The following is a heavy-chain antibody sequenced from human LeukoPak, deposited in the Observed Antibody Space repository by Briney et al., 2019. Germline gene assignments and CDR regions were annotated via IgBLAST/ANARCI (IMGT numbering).Heavy chain of an antibody. D-gene: IGHD3-10*01. J-gene: IGHJ1*01. V-gene: IGHV3-33*01. CDR1: GFIFSSYD. CDR2: IWYDGSHE. CDR3: ARNFYSSGSFYSALSN. Sequence: PGGSLRLSCAASGFIFSSYDMHWVRQAPGKGPEWVAVIWYDGSHEYYTDSVKGRFTISRENSKNKVFLQMNSLRAEDTAVYYCARNFYSSGSFYSALSNWGQGTLVTVSS.